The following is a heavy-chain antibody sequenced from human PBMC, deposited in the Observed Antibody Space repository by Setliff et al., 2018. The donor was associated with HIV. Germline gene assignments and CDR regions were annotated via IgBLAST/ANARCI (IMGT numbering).Heavy chain of an antibody. CDR2: ISTHNDDT. V-gene: IGHV1-18*01. Sequence: ASVKVSCKASGYTFTTYAISWVRQAPGQGLEWMGWISTHNDDTDYAQKFQGRVTMTTDTSTSRAYMELRSLRSDDTAAYFCARLGSGWSDSYYYAMDVWGQGTTVTVSS. CDR1: GYTFTTYA. J-gene: IGHJ6*02. CDR3: ARLGSGWSDSYYYAMDV. D-gene: IGHD6-19*01.